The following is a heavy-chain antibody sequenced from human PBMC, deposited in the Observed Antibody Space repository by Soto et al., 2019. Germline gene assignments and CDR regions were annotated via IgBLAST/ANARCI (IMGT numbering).Heavy chain of an antibody. CDR3: ANLFSSGWYFDH. J-gene: IGHJ4*02. V-gene: IGHV4-59*01. D-gene: IGHD6-19*01. CDR2: IYYSGST. Sequence: SETLSLTCTVSGGSISSYYWSWIRQPPGKGLEWIGYIYYSGSTNYNPSLKSRVTISVDTSKNQFSLKLSSVTAADTAVYYCANLFSSGWYFDHWGQGTLVTVS. CDR1: GGSISSYY.